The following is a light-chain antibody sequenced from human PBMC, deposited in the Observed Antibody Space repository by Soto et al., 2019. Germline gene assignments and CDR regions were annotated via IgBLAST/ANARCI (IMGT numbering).Light chain of an antibody. CDR1: SSEVGGYNY. CDR3: SSYTSSSTRV. CDR2: DVS. Sequence: QSALTQPASVSGSPGQSITLSCTGTSSEVGGYNYVSWYQQHPGKAPKLMIYDVSNRPSGVSNRFSGSKSGNTASLTISGLQAEDEADYYCSSYTSSSTRVFGTGTKVTVL. J-gene: IGLJ1*01. V-gene: IGLV2-14*01.